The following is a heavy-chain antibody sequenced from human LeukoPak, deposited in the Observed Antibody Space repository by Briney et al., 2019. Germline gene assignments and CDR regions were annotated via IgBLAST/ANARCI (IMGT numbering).Heavy chain of an antibody. Sequence: SETLSLTCTVYGGSFSGFYWSWVRQPPGKGLEWIGEITHRGNTHYNPSLKSRVTISVDKSKNQFSLKLSSVTAADTAVYYCARRPTTVTTNYYGMDVWGQGTTVTVSS. J-gene: IGHJ6*02. D-gene: IGHD4-17*01. CDR3: ARRPTTVTTNYYGMDV. CDR1: GGSFSGFY. CDR2: ITHRGNT. V-gene: IGHV4-34*01.